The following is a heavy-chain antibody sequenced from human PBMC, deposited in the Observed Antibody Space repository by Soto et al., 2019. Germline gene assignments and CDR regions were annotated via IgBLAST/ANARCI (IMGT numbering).Heavy chain of an antibody. CDR1: GFTFSNYE. CDR2: ITGSTATT. Sequence: GGSLRLSCAASGFTFSNYEMHWVRHAPGKGLEWVSEITGSTATTYYANSVKGRFIISRDNSKNTVHLQMNSLRVEDTAVYYCAKDTSSSPYYMDVWGKGTTVTVSS. D-gene: IGHD2-2*01. CDR3: AKDTSSSPYYMDV. V-gene: IGHV3-23*01. J-gene: IGHJ6*03.